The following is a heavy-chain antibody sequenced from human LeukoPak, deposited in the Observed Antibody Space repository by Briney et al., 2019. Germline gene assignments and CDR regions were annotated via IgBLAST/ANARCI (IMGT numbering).Heavy chain of an antibody. CDR3: ARVATDSFDY. D-gene: IGHD5-12*01. CDR2: IYYSGST. J-gene: IGHJ4*02. V-gene: IGHV4-39*01. CDR1: GFTFSIYT. Sequence: GSLRLSCAASGFTFSIYTMSWVRQPPGKGLEWIGSIYYSGSTYYNPSLKSRVTISVDTSKNQFSLKLSSVTAADTAVYYCARVATDSFDYWGQGTLVTVSS.